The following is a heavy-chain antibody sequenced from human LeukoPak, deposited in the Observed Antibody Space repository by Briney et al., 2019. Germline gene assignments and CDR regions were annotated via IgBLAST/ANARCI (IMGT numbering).Heavy chain of an antibody. V-gene: IGHV1-2*02. CDR1: GYTFTGYC. CDR3: ARAVAVAGTWIRSTGDY. CDR2: INPNSGGT. Sequence: ASVKVSCKASGYTFTGYCMHWVRQAPGQGLEWMGWINPNSGGTNYAQKFQGRVTMTRDTSISTAYMELSRLRSDDTAVYYCARAVAVAGTWIRSTGDYWGQGTLVTVSS. J-gene: IGHJ4*02. D-gene: IGHD6-19*01.